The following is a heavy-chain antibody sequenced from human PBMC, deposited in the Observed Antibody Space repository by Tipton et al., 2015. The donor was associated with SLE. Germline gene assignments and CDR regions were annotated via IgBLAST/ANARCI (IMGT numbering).Heavy chain of an antibody. CDR2: ISSSSTYT. CDR3: ARAERRILIVGATSGFVY. D-gene: IGHD1-26*01. J-gene: IGHJ4*02. CDR1: GFNFSDYY. V-gene: IGHV3-11*06. Sequence: SLRLSCVTSGFNFSDYYMSWIRQAPGKGLEWVSYISSSSTYTNCAHSVKGRFTISRDNAKKSLYLQMNSLRAEDTAVYYCARAERRILIVGATSGFVYWGQGTLVTVSS.